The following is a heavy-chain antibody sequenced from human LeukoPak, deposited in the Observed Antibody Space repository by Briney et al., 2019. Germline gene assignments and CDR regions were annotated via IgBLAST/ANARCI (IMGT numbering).Heavy chain of an antibody. D-gene: IGHD3-22*01. J-gene: IGHJ4*02. Sequence: PGGSLRLSCSASGFTFSSYAMHWVRQAPGKGLECVSAISSTGGYTYYADSVKGRFTISRDNSKNTLYLQMNSLRAEDTAVYYCANEAYYYDSSGYYDGYYFDYWGQGTLVTVSS. CDR1: GFTFSSYA. CDR2: ISSTGGYT. CDR3: ANEAYYYDSSGYYDGYYFDY. V-gene: IGHV3-64*04.